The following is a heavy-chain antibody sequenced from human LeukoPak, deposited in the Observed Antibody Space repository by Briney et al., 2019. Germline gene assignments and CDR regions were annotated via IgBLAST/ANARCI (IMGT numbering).Heavy chain of an antibody. V-gene: IGHV3-23*01. D-gene: IGHD4-11*01. CDR2: ISVSGGGT. Sequence: GGSLRLSCAASGFTFSSYAMSWVRQAPGKGLEWVSVISVSGGGTYYADSVKGRFTISRDNSKNTLYLQMNSLRVEDTAVYYCAKGGGATVPFDNWGQGTLVTVSS. J-gene: IGHJ4*02. CDR1: GFTFSSYA. CDR3: AKGGGATVPFDN.